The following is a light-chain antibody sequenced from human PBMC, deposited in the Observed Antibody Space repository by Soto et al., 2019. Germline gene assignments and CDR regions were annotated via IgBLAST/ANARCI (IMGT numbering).Light chain of an antibody. V-gene: IGKV1-39*01. CDR2: AAS. Sequence: DIQMTQSPSSLSASVGDRVTITCRASQSISSYLNWYQQKPGKAPKILIYAASSLQRGVPSRFSGSGSGTDFTLTISSLQPEDFATYYCQQSYSTLGTFGQGTKVEIK. CDR3: QQSYSTLGT. CDR1: QSISSY. J-gene: IGKJ1*01.